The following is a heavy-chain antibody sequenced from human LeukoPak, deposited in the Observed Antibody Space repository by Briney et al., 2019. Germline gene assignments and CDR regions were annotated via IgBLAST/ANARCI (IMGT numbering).Heavy chain of an antibody. Sequence: GRSLRLSCAASGFTFDDYAMHWVRQAPGKGLEWVSGISWNSGSIGYADSVKGRFTISRDNAKNSLYLQMSSLRAEDTALYYCATLATITSLFDYWGQGTLVTVSS. CDR1: GFTFDDYA. J-gene: IGHJ4*02. CDR3: ATLATITSLFDY. V-gene: IGHV3-9*01. D-gene: IGHD5-24*01. CDR2: ISWNSGSI.